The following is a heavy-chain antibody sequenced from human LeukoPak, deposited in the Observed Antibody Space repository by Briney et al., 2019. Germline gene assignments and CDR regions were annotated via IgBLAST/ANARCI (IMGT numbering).Heavy chain of an antibody. J-gene: IGHJ4*02. CDR2: IYTSGST. Sequence: SETLSLTCTVSGGSISSGSYYWSWIRQPAGKGLEWIGHIYTSGSTNYNPSLKSRVTMSVDMSKNQFSLKLRSVTAADTAVYYCARDVVAARGSFDYWGQGTLVTVPS. V-gene: IGHV4-61*09. CDR3: ARDVVAARGSFDY. D-gene: IGHD2-2*01. CDR1: GGSISSGSYY.